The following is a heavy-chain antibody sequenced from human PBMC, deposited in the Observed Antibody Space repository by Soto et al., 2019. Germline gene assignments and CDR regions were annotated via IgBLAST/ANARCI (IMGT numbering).Heavy chain of an antibody. CDR3: ASLTRGSWDFDY. CDR1: GGTFSSYA. V-gene: IGHV1-69*01. D-gene: IGHD6-6*01. J-gene: IGHJ4*02. Sequence: QVQLVQSGDEVKKPGSSVKVSCKAAGGTFSSYAISWVRQAPGQGLEWMGGIITIFGTANYAQKFQGRVTITADESTSTAYMELSSLRSEDTAVYYFASLTRGSWDFDYWGKGNLVTVSS. CDR2: IITIFGTA.